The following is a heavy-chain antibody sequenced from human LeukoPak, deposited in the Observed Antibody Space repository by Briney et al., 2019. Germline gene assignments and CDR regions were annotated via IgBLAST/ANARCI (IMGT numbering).Heavy chain of an antibody. Sequence: ASVKVSCKASGYTFTGYYMHWVRQAPGQGLEWMGWINPNSGGTNYAQKLQGRVTMTTDTSTSTAYMELRSLRSDDTAVYYCARERVGMATIHFDYWGQGTLVTVSS. V-gene: IGHV1-2*02. CDR3: ARERVGMATIHFDY. J-gene: IGHJ4*02. D-gene: IGHD5-24*01. CDR2: INPNSGGT. CDR1: GYTFTGYY.